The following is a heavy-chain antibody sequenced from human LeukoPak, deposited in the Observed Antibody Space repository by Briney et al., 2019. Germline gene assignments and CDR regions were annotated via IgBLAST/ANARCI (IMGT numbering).Heavy chain of an antibody. D-gene: IGHD4-17*01. V-gene: IGHV1-2*02. CDR3: ARDRDYGDYRPPPYYYYMDV. CDR1: GYTFTGYY. CDR2: INPNSGGT. Sequence: GASVTVSCKASGYTFTGYYMHWVRQAPGQGLEWMGWINPNSGGTNYAQKFQGRVTMTRDTSISTAFMELRRLRSDDTAVYYCARDRDYGDYRPPPYYYYMDVWGKGTTVTVSS. J-gene: IGHJ6*03.